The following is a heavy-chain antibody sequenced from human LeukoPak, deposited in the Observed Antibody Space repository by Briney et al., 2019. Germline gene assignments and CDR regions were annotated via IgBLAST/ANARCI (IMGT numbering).Heavy chain of an antibody. Sequence: KTSETLSLTCAVYGGSFSGYYWGWIRQPPGKGLEWIASIYYSGSTYYNPSLKSRVTISVDTSKNQFSLRLNSVTAADTAVYYCARSYCSSTSCYASGYFDYWGQGTLVTVSS. V-gene: IGHV4-39*01. J-gene: IGHJ4*02. CDR1: GGSFSGYY. CDR2: IYYSGST. CDR3: ARSYCSSTSCYASGYFDY. D-gene: IGHD2-2*01.